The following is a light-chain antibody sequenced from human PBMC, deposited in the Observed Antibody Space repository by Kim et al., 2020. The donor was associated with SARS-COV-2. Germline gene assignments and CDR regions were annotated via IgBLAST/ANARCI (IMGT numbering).Light chain of an antibody. CDR2: RNN. CDR1: RSNIGSNY. J-gene: IGLJ3*02. V-gene: IGLV1-47*01. CDR3: AAWDDSLSGWV. Sequence: GQRVTLSCSGSRSNIGSNYVSWYQQLPGTAPKLLIYRNNQRPSGVPDRFSGSKSGTSASLAISGLRSEDEADYYCAAWDDSLSGWVFGGGTQLTVL.